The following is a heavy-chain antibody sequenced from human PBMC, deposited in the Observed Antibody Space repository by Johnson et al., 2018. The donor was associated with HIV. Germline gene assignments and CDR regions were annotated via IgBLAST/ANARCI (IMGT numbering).Heavy chain of an antibody. Sequence: QVQLVESGGGVVQPGRSLRLSCAASGFTFSSYAMHWVRQAPGKGLEWVAVIYSGGSTYYADSVKGRFTISRDNSKNTLYLQMNSLRAEDTAGYYCAKDNIVVVSRDAFDIWGQGTVVTVSS. CDR3: AKDNIVVVSRDAFDI. CDR2: IYSGGST. D-gene: IGHD2-15*01. CDR1: GFTFSSYA. V-gene: IGHV3-NL1*01. J-gene: IGHJ3*02.